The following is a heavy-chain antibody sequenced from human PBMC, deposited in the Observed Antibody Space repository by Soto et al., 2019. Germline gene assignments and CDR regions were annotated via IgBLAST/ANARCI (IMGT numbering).Heavy chain of an antibody. CDR1: GGSISSYY. J-gene: IGHJ3*02. D-gene: IGHD3-22*01. CDR2: IYYSGST. Sequence: SETLSLTCTVSGGSISSYYWSWIRQPPGKGLEWIGYIYYSGSTNYNPSLKSRVTISVDTSKNQFSLKLSSVTAADTAVYYCARPRLGYDAFDIWGQGTMVTVSS. V-gene: IGHV4-59*08. CDR3: ARPRLGYDAFDI.